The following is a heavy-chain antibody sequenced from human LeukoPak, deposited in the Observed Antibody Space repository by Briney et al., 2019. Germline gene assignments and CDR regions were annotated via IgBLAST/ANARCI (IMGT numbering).Heavy chain of an antibody. V-gene: IGHV1-18*01. CDR3: ARSGDGNWFDP. CDR1: GYTFNTFG. D-gene: IGHD4-17*01. J-gene: IGHJ5*02. Sequence: GASVKVSCKTSGYTFNTFGVGWVRQALGQGLEWMGWISGYNGDTNFAEKLQGRVTMTTDTSTSTAYMELRSLRSDDTAVYYCARSGDGNWFDPWGQGTLLTVSS. CDR2: ISGYNGDT.